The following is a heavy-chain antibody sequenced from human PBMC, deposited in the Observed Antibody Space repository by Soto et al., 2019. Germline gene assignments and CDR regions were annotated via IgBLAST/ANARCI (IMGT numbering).Heavy chain of an antibody. D-gene: IGHD3-3*01. CDR1: GGTFSSYT. V-gene: IGHV1-69*08. CDR3: AREEADYDFWSGYYPDGGYWFDP. Sequence: QVQLVQSGAEVKKPGSSVKVSCKASGGTFSSYTISWVRQAPGHGLEWMGRIIPILGIANYAQKFQGRVTITADKSTSPAYMELSSLRSEDTAVYYCAREEADYDFWSGYYPDGGYWFDPWGQGTLVTVSS. J-gene: IGHJ5*02. CDR2: IIPILGIA.